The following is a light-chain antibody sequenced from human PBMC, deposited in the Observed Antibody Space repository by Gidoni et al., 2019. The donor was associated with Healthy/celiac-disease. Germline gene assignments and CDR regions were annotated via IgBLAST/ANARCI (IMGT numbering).Light chain of an antibody. CDR3: QQYGSSPTT. CDR1: QSVSSSY. V-gene: IGKV3-20*01. CDR2: GAS. J-gene: IGKJ3*01. Sequence: ELVFTQSPGTLSLSQGERATLSCRASQSVSSSYLAWYQQKPCQAPRLLIYGASSRATGIPDRFSGSVSGTDFTLSISRLEPEDFAVYYCQQYGSSPTTFGPGTKVDIK.